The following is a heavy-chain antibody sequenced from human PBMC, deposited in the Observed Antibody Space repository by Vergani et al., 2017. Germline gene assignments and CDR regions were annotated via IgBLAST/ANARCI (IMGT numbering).Heavy chain of an antibody. V-gene: IGHV4-61*02. Sequence: QVQLQESGPGLVKPSQTLSLTCTVSGGSISSGSYYWSWIRQPPGKGLEWIGRIYTSGSPNYNPSLKSRVTMSVDTSKNQFSLKLSSVTAADTAVYYCARGHLATVTTGWFDPWGQGTLVTVSS. CDR2: IYTSGSP. CDR3: ARGHLATVTTGWFDP. CDR1: GGSISSGSYY. J-gene: IGHJ5*02. D-gene: IGHD4-17*01.